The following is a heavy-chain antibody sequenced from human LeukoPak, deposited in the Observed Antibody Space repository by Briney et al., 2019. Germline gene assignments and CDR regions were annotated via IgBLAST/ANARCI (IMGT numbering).Heavy chain of an antibody. CDR3: ARGVTDTTRWFDP. CDR1: GFNFNTYS. V-gene: IGHV3-21*01. J-gene: IGHJ5*02. D-gene: IGHD1-7*01. Sequence: GGSLRLSCEASGFNFNTYSMAWVRQAPGKGLEWVSIISRASESIFYADSVKGRFTISRDNAKNSLYLQMNGLRAEDTAAYYCARGVTDTTRWFDPWGQGTLVTVSS. CDR2: ISRASESI.